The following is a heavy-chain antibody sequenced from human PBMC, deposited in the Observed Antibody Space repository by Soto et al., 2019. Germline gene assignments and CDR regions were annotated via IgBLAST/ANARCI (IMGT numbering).Heavy chain of an antibody. V-gene: IGHV4-31*03. CDR2: IYYSGST. CDR1: GGSISSGGYY. CDR3: ARSQYCSSTSCYAEGLIDAFDI. Sequence: QVQLQESGPGLVKPSQTLSLTCTVSGGSISSGGYYWSWIRQHPGKGLEWIGYIYYSGSTYYNPSLKSRVTMSVDTSKNQFSLKLSSVTAADTAVYYCARSQYCSSTSCYAEGLIDAFDIWGQGTMVTVSS. D-gene: IGHD2-2*01. J-gene: IGHJ3*02.